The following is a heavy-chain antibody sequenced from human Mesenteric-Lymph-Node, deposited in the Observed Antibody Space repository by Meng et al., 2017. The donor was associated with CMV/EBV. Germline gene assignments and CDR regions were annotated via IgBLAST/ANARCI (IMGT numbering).Heavy chain of an antibody. D-gene: IGHD2-2*01. J-gene: IGHJ6*02. V-gene: IGHV3-20*04. CDR1: GFTFDDYG. CDR3: ARVNCSSTSCQFYYYYGMDV. CDR2: INWNGGST. Sequence: GESLKISCAASGFTFDDYGMSWVRQGPGKGLEWVSGINWNGGSTGYGDSVKGRFTISRDNAKNTLYLQMNSLRAEDTAVYYCARVNCSSTSCQFYYYYGMDVWGQGTTVTVSS.